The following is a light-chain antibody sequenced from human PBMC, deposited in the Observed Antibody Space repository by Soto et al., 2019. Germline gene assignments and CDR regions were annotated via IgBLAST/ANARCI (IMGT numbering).Light chain of an antibody. CDR2: KAS. CDR3: YHDNGYWGA. V-gene: IGKV1-5*03. Sequence: DIQMTQSPSTLSGSVGDRVTITCRASQTISRRLAWHQQKPGKAPKLLIYKASTVKSGVPSRFSGSGSGTECTLAFSSVKPDGFATYYCYHDNGYWGAFGQVTKLDIK. J-gene: IGKJ1*01. CDR1: QTISRR.